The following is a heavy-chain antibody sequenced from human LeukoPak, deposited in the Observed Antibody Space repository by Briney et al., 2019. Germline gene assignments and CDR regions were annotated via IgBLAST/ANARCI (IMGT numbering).Heavy chain of an antibody. V-gene: IGHV3-48*04. CDR3: ARTRSSWYDY. CDR2: ISSSGSTI. Sequence: PGGSLRLSCAASGFTFSTYWMTWVRQAPGKGLEWVSYISSSGSTIYYADSVKGRFTISRDNAKNSLYLQMNSLRAEDTAVYYCARTRSSWYDYWGQGTLVTVSS. D-gene: IGHD6-13*01. CDR1: GFTFSTYW. J-gene: IGHJ4*02.